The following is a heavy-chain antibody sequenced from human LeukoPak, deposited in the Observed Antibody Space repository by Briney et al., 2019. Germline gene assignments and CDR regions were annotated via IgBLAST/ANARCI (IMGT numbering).Heavy chain of an antibody. CDR1: GFTFSSYA. D-gene: IGHD4-23*01. V-gene: IGHV3-30*04. CDR3: ARSHFDSTVVTQSYYYYYMDV. CDR2: ISYDGSNK. J-gene: IGHJ6*03. Sequence: PGGSLRLSCAASGFTFSSYAMHWVRQAPGKGLEWVAVISYDGSNKYYADSVKGGFTISRDNSKNTLYLQMNSLRAEDTAVYYCARSHFDSTVVTQSYYYYYMDVWGKGTTVTVSS.